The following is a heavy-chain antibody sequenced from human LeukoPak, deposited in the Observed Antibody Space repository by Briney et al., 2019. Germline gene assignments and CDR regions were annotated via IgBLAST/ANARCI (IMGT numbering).Heavy chain of an antibody. V-gene: IGHV3-11*01. CDR3: ASTGGSYYKIRYFDY. CDR2: ISSSGSTI. Sequence: GGSLRLSCAASGFTFSDYYMSWIRQAPGKGLEWVSYISSSGSTIYYADSVKGRFTISRDNAKNSLYLQMNSLRAEDTAVYDCASTGGSYYKIRYFDYWGQGTLVTLSS. D-gene: IGHD3-10*01. CDR1: GFTFSDYY. J-gene: IGHJ4*02.